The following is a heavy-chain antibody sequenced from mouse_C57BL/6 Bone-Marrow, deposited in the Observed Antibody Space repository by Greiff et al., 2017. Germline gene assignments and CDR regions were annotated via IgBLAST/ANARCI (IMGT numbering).Heavy chain of an antibody. Sequence: QVQLKQSGPELVKPGASVKLSCKASGYTFTSYDINWVKQRPGQGLEWIGWIYPRDGSTKYNEKLKGKATLTVDTSSSTAYMELLSLTSEDSAVYFCAKRGYYFDYWGQGTTLTVSS. V-gene: IGHV1-85*01. CDR2: IYPRDGST. J-gene: IGHJ2*01. CDR3: AKRGYYFDY. CDR1: GYTFTSYD.